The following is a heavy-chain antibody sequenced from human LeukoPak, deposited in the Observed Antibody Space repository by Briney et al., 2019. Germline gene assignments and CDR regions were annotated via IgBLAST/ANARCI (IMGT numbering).Heavy chain of an antibody. V-gene: IGHV3-7*01. Sequence: GGSLRLSCAASGFTFSSYWMSWVRQAPGTGLEWVANIKQDGSEKYYVDSVKGRFTISRDNAKNSLYLQMNSLRAEDTAVYYCARGGSYYYDSSGYYWFDYWGQGTLVTVSS. CDR3: ARGGSYYYDSSGYYWFDY. CDR2: IKQDGSEK. D-gene: IGHD3-22*01. J-gene: IGHJ4*02. CDR1: GFTFSSYW.